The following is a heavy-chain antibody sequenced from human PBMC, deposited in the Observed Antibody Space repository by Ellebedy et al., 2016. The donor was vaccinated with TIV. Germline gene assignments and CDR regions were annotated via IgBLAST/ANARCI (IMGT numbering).Heavy chain of an antibody. Sequence: GGSLRLSCVASGFTLSDHYLSWIRQAPGKGLEWIAYIDVSGTTIKYADSVRGRFTISRDTARNSVDLEMNSLRVEDSAVYYCARRVAFDYWGQGTLVTVSS. CDR1: GFTLSDHY. CDR3: ARRVAFDY. CDR2: IDVSGTTI. D-gene: IGHD2-15*01. V-gene: IGHV3-11*01. J-gene: IGHJ4*02.